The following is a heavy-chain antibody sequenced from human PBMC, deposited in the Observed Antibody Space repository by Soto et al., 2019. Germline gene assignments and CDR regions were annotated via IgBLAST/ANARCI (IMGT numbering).Heavy chain of an antibody. V-gene: IGHV4-59*01. J-gene: IGHJ6*02. CDR2: IYYSGST. CDR1: GGSISSYY. D-gene: IGHD1-26*01. Sequence: PXGTLSLTCTVSGGSISSYYWSGIRQPPGKGLEWIGYIYYSGSTNYNPSLKSRVTISVDTSKNQFSLKLSSVTAADTAVYYCATLYSGTYGMDAWGQGTTVTV. CDR3: ATLYSGTYGMDA.